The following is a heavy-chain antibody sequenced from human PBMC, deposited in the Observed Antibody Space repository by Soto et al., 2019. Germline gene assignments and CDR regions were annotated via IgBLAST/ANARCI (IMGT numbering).Heavy chain of an antibody. Sequence: SVKVSCKASGGTFSSYAISWVRQAPGQGREWMGGIIPIFGTANYAQKFQGRVTITADESTSTAYMELSSLRSEDTAVYYCARVGDGRRIAARPWYYDMDVWGQGTTGTVAS. CDR3: ARVGDGRRIAARPWYYDMDV. D-gene: IGHD6-6*01. V-gene: IGHV1-69*13. CDR1: GGTFSSYA. CDR2: IIPIFGTA. J-gene: IGHJ6*02.